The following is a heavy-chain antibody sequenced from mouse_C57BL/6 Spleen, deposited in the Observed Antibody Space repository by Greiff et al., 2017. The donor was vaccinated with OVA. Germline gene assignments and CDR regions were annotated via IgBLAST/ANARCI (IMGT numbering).Heavy chain of an antibody. Sequence: DVKLVESEGGLVQPGSSMKLSCTASGFTFSDYYMAWVRQVPEKGLEWVANINYDGSSTYYLDSLKSRFIISRDNAKNILYLQMSSLKSEETATYYCERGGFDYWGQGTTRTVSS. CDR2: INYDGSST. J-gene: IGHJ2*01. CDR1: GFTFSDYY. V-gene: IGHV5-16*01. CDR3: ERGGFDY.